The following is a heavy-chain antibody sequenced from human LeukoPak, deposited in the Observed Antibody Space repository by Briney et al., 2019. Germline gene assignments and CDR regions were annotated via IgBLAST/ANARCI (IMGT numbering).Heavy chain of an antibody. V-gene: IGHV5-51*01. J-gene: IGHJ6*02. CDR3: ATTPGIAVAGTGGYYYYGMDV. CDR1: GYSFASYW. CDR2: IYPGDSDT. D-gene: IGHD6-19*01. Sequence: GESLKISCRGSGYSFASYWIAWVRQMPGKGLEWMGIIYPGDSDTRYSPSFQGQVTISADKSISTAYQQWSSLKASDTAMYYCATTPGIAVAGTGGYYYYGMDVWGQGTTVTVSS.